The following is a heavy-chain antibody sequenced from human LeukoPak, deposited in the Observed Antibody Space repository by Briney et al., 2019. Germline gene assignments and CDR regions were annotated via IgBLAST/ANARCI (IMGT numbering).Heavy chain of an antibody. CDR2: INHSGST. V-gene: IGHV4-34*01. J-gene: IGHJ4*02. CDR1: GGSFSGYY. Sequence: SETLSLTCAVYGGSFSGYYWSWIRQPPGKGLEWIGEINHSGSTNYNPSLKSRVTMSVDTSKNQFSLKMNFVTAADTAVYYCARDQMTTVRGFDFWGQGTLVTVSS. CDR3: ARDQMTTVRGFDF. D-gene: IGHD4-17*01.